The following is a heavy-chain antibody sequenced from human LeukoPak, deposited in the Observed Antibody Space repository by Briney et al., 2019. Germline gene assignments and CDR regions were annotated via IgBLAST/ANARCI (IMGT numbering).Heavy chain of an antibody. Sequence: SETLSLTCAVYGGSFSGYYWSCIRQPPGKGLEWIGEINHSGSTNYNPSLKSRVTISVDTSKNQFSLKLSSVTAADTAVYYCASLGSGYNNWFDPWGQGTLVTVSS. V-gene: IGHV4-34*01. CDR3: ASLGSGYNNWFDP. D-gene: IGHD3-3*01. CDR2: INHSGST. CDR1: GGSFSGYY. J-gene: IGHJ5*02.